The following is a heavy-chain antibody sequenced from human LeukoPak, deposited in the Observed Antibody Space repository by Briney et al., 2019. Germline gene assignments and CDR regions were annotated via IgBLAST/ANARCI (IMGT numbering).Heavy chain of an antibody. D-gene: IGHD3-10*01. V-gene: IGHV3-21*01. CDR1: GFTFSSYS. J-gene: IGHJ4*02. Sequence: PGGSLRLSCAASGFTFSSYSMNWVRQAPGKGLEWVSSISSSSSYIYYADSVKGRFTISRDNSKNTLYLQMNSLRAEDTAVYYCAREGITMVRGVITRFFDYWGQGTLVTVSS. CDR3: AREGITMVRGVITRFFDY. CDR2: ISSSSSYI.